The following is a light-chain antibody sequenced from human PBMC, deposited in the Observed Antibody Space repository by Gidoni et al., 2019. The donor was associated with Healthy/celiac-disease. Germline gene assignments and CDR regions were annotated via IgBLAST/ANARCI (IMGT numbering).Light chain of an antibody. CDR1: QSVLYSPNNKNY. Sequence: DIVMTQSPDSLAVSLGERATINCKSSQSVLYSPNNKNYLAWYQQKPGQPPKLLIYWASTRESGVPDRFSGSGSGTDFTLTISSLQAEDVAVYYCQQYYSTPFTFXPXTKVXIK. V-gene: IGKV4-1*01. J-gene: IGKJ3*01. CDR2: WAS. CDR3: QQYYSTPFT.